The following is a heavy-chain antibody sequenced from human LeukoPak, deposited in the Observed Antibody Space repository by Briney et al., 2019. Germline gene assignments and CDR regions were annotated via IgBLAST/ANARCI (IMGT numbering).Heavy chain of an antibody. CDR2: IYYNGST. D-gene: IGHD4-23*01. CDR1: GGSISSGGYY. V-gene: IGHV4-61*08. CDR3: ARIRRYDYDGFRPGWVYWYFDV. Sequence: SETLSLTCTVSGGSISSGGYYWSWIRQHPGKGLEWIGYIYYNGSTNYNPSLKSRITISVDTSKNQFSLKLNSVTAADTAIFYCARIRRYDYDGFRPGWVYWYFDVWGRGTLVTVSS. J-gene: IGHJ2*01.